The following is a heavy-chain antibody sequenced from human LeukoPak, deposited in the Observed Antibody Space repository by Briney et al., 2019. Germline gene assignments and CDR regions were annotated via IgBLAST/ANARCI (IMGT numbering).Heavy chain of an antibody. J-gene: IGHJ4*02. CDR1: GYTFSNFG. Sequence: GASVKVSCKASGYTFSNFGISWVRQAPGQGLEWMGWISGNNDNPNYGQKFQGRFTVTTDSSTSTAYMELRDLRSDDTAVYYCARDGTRTDDYWGQATLVTASS. V-gene: IGHV1-18*01. CDR2: ISGNNDNP. D-gene: IGHD1-26*01. CDR3: ARDGTRTDDY.